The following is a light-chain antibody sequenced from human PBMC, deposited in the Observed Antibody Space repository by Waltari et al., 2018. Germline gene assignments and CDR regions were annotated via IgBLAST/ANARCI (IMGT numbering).Light chain of an antibody. CDR3: QQYYNTPYT. CDR1: QSVLFSSNNENY. CDR2: WAS. V-gene: IGKV4-1*01. J-gene: IGKJ2*01. Sequence: DIVMTQSPDSLAVSLGERATINCKSSQSVLFSSNNENYLAWYQQKPGQSPKLLIYWASIRESGVPDRFSGSGSGTDFTLTISSLQAEDVAVYYCQQYYNTPYTFGQGTKLEIK.